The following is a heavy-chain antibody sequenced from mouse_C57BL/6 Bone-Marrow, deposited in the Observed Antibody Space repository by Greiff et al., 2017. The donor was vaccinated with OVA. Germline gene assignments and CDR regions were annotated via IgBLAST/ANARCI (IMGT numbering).Heavy chain of an antibody. D-gene: IGHD2-3*01. V-gene: IGHV2-2*01. CDR2: IWSGGST. CDR1: GFSLTSYG. J-gene: IGHJ3*01. CDR3: ASPYDGYYQFAY. Sequence: VQLQQSGPGLVQPSQSLSITCPVSGFSLTSYGVHWVRQSPGKGLEWLGVIWSGGSTDYNAAFISRLSISKDNSKSQVFFKMNSLQADDTAIYYCASPYDGYYQFAYWGQGTLVTVSA.